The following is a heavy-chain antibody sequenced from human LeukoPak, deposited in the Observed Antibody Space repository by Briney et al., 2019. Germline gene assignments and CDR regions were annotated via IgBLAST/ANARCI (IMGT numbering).Heavy chain of an antibody. CDR1: GYTFTNYA. V-gene: IGHV1-3*01. CDR3: ARSTEYSSGSNGGYYFDY. CDR2: INGGNGNT. D-gene: IGHD6-19*01. J-gene: IGHJ4*02. Sequence: ASVTVSCTASGYTFTNYAIHWVRQAPGQGLEWMGWINGGNGNTKYSQKFQDRVTITRDTSASTAYMELSSLRSEDTAIYYCARSTEYSSGSNGGYYFDYWGQGTLVTVSS.